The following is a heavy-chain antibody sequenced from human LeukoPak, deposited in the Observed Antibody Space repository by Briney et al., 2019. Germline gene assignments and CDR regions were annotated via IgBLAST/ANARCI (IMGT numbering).Heavy chain of an antibody. Sequence: SETLSLTCTVSGGSISSYYWSWIRQPPGKGLEWIGYIYYSGSTYYNPSLKSRVTISVDTSKNQFSLKLSSVTAADTAVYYCARHAYYYGSKPFDYWGQGTLVTVSS. D-gene: IGHD3-10*01. CDR1: GGSISSYY. J-gene: IGHJ4*02. CDR2: IYYSGST. V-gene: IGHV4-59*04. CDR3: ARHAYYYGSKPFDY.